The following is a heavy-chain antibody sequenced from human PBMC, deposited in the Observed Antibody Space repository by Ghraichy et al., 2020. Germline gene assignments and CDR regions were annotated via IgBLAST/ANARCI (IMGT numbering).Heavy chain of an antibody. J-gene: IGHJ6*02. CDR2: ISSSSSYI. D-gene: IGHD2-2*01. CDR3: ARGDYCSSTSCPAYYYYYGMDV. V-gene: IGHV3-21*01. CDR1: GFTFSSYS. Sequence: GSPRLSCAASGFTFSSYSMNWVRQAPGKGLEWVSSISSSSSYIYYADSVKGRFTISRDNAKNSLYLQMNSLRAEDTAVYYCARGDYCSSTSCPAYYYYYGMDVWGQGTTVTVSS.